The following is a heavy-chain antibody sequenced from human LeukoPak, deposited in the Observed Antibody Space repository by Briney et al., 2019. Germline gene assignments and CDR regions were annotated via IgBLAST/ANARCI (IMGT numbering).Heavy chain of an antibody. CDR2: IRGRSSTT. V-gene: IGHV3-48*04. CDR1: EFTLNTYS. J-gene: IGHJ4*02. D-gene: IGHD1/OR15-1a*01. Sequence: PGGSLRLSCAASEFTLNTYSVNWVRQAPGKGLEWLASIRGRSSTTYYADSVKGRFTISSDNAKNALYLQMSSLRAEDTAVYYCLVTTRSRGFDYWGQGTLVTVSS. CDR3: LVTTRSRGFDY.